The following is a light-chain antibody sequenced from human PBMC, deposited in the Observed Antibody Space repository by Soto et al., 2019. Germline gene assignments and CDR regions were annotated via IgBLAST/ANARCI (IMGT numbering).Light chain of an antibody. CDR2: GAS. J-gene: IGKJ4*01. V-gene: IGKV3-15*01. CDR1: QSVSNN. CDR3: QQYNNWPLT. Sequence: EIEMTQSPATLSVSPGERATLSCRASQSVSNNLACYQQQPGQAPRLLIYGASTRATGIPARFSGSESGTEFTLTISSLQSEDFAVYYCQQYNNWPLTFGGGTKVEIK.